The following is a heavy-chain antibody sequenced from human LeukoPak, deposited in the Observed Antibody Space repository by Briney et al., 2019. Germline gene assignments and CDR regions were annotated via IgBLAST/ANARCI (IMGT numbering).Heavy chain of an antibody. D-gene: IGHD3-10*01. CDR3: ARDPDYYGSGAPFDY. V-gene: IGHV1-3*01. J-gene: IGHJ4*02. CDR1: GYTFTSYA. Sequence: GASVKVSCKASGYTFTSYAMHWVRQAPGQRLEWMGWINAGNGNTKYSQKFQGRVTITRDTSAGTAYMELSSLRSEDTAVYYCARDPDYYGSGAPFDYWGQGTLVTVSS. CDR2: INAGNGNT.